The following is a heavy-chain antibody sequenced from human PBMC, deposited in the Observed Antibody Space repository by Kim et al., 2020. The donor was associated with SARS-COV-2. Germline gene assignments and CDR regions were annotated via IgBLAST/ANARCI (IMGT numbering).Heavy chain of an antibody. Sequence: YYAGSDKGRVTIARDRAKNTPYLQMNSLGGEDTAVYYCANGIAAAEIDYWGQGTLVTVSS. J-gene: IGHJ4*02. CDR3: ANGIAAAEIDY. D-gene: IGHD6-13*01. V-gene: IGHV3-23*01.